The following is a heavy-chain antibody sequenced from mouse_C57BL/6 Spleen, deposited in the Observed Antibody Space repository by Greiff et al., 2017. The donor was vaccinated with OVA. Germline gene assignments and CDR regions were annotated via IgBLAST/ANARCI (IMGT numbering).Heavy chain of an antibody. Sequence: VQLQQSGPELVKPGASVKISCKASGYAFSSSWMNWVKQRPGKGLEWIGPIYPGDGDTNYNGKFKGKATLTADKSSSTAYMQLSSLTSEGSAVYCCARYDGGAMGYWGQGTSVTVSS. J-gene: IGHJ4*01. D-gene: IGHD2-3*01. CDR1: GYAFSSSW. V-gene: IGHV1-82*01. CDR3: ARYDGGAMGY. CDR2: IYPGDGDT.